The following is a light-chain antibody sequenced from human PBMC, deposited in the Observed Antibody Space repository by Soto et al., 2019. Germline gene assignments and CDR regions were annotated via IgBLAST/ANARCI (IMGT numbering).Light chain of an antibody. CDR2: SAS. Sequence: DLQITQSPSSLSASVGARVTITCRARRSISTYIKWYQQKPGKAPHVLIYSASTLQSGVPSRFSVSVSGTAFTITINNLQPEDAETYHCQQSQNTPRTFGQGTKVDIK. V-gene: IGKV1-39*01. J-gene: IGKJ1*01. CDR3: QQSQNTPRT. CDR1: RSISTY.